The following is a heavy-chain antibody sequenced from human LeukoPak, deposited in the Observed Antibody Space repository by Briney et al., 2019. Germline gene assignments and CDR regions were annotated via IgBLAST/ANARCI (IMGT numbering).Heavy chain of an antibody. D-gene: IGHD3-22*01. Sequence: GGSLRLSCAASGFIFSSYAMSWVRQAPGKGLEWVSSISGSGTNTNYADSVKGRFTISRDNAKNSLYLQMDSLRAEDTAVYYCARDSYDSSGYFRDHFDCWGQGTLVTVSS. CDR2: ISGSGTNT. CDR3: ARDSYDSSGYFRDHFDC. J-gene: IGHJ4*02. CDR1: GFIFSSYA. V-gene: IGHV3-21*04.